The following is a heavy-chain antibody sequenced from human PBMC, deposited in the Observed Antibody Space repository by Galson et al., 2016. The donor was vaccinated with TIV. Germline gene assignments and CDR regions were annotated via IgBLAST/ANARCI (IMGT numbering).Heavy chain of an antibody. J-gene: IGHJ6*02. Sequence: SLRLSCAASGFTFSSYWMHWVRQAPGKGLLWVARINGDGSTTDYADSVEGRFTISRDNAKSTLSLQMNSLRAGDTAVYFCARALDDLHSSAYSYRCDFYYFALQVWGQGTTVTVTS. CDR1: GFTFSSYW. CDR2: INGDGSTT. V-gene: IGHV3-74*01. D-gene: IGHD3-22*01. CDR3: ARALDDLHSSAYSYRCDFYYFALQV.